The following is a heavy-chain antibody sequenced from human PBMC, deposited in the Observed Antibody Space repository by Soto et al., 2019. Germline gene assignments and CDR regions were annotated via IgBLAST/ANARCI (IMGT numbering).Heavy chain of an antibody. V-gene: IGHV4-31*03. CDR2: IDYSGST. CDR1: GYSISSGGYY. Sequence: QVQLQESGPGLVKPSQTLSLTCTVSGYSISSGGYYWSWIRQHPGKGLEWIGYIDYSGSTNYNPSLKSRVTMSLDTSKNQFSLNLSSVTAADAAMFYCARIAKQGARLDFWGQGTLVTVSS. D-gene: IGHD1-26*01. CDR3: ARIAKQGARLDF. J-gene: IGHJ4*02.